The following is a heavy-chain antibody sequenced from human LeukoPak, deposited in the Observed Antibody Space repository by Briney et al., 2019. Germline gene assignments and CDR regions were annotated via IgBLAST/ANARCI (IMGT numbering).Heavy chain of an antibody. CDR2: IHHSGSRFETGST. J-gene: IGHJ1*01. CDR3: ARNASSGFFND. V-gene: IGHV4-38-2*02. Sequence: SETLSLTCTVSGFFIANNNYWGWIRQSPGKGLEWMGSIHHSGSRFETGSTHYNPSFRGRISVSADPSKNHFSLTLRSVTAADTGVYFCARNASSGFFNDWSQGTLVNVSS. CDR1: GFFIANNNY. D-gene: IGHD6-19*01.